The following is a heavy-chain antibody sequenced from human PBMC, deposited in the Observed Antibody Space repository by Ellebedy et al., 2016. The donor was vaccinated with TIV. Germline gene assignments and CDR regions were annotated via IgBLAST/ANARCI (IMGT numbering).Heavy chain of an antibody. J-gene: IGHJ6*02. CDR3: ARAPGQILTGYYKRYYGMDV. D-gene: IGHD3-9*01. V-gene: IGHV4-34*01. Sequence: MPSETLSLTCAVYSGSFSGYYWSWIRQPPGKGLEWIGEINHSVNTNHTPSLKSRVTISVDTSKNQFSLKLSSVTAADTAVYYCARAPGQILTGYYKRYYGMDVWGQGTTVTVSS. CDR2: INHSVNT. CDR1: SGSFSGYY.